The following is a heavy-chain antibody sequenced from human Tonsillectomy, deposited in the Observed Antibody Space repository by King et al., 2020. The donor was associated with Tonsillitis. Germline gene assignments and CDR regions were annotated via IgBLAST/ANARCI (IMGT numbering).Heavy chain of an antibody. V-gene: IGHV4-30-2*01. D-gene: IGHD6-13*01. Sequence: QLQKSGSGLMRASQTLCLTCAVSGGSFSSGSYCWSWIRQRPGKSLEWIGYIFHSGETYYNPSLKSRVTISVDKSKSLFSLNLNSMTAADPAVYLCAGRLYSNTWRRYTYDPWDVGGRGTPVTLSS. CDR3: AGRLYSNTWRRYTYDPWDV. CDR2: IFHSGET. J-gene: IGHJ6*02. CDR1: GGSFSSGSYC.